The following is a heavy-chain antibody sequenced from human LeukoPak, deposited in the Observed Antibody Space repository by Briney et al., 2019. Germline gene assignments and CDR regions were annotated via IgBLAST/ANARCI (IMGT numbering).Heavy chain of an antibody. CDR1: GFTFSSYW. J-gene: IGHJ4*02. V-gene: IGHV3-7*01. D-gene: IGHD1-1*01. CDR3: ARCTTGKTFGSLREIKKSREIDY. Sequence: GGSLRLSCVASGFTFSSYWMGWVRQAPGKGLEWVANIQQDGSEIFYVDSVRGRFTISRDNAKNSLFLQMNSLRGEDTAVYYCARCTTGKTFGSLREIKKSREIDYWGQGTLVTVSS. CDR2: IQQDGSEI.